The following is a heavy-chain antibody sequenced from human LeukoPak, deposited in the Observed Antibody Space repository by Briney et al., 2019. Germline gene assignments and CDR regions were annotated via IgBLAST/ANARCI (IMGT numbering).Heavy chain of an antibody. CDR2: IDPSDSYT. Sequence: GESLKISCKGSGYSFTSYWISWVRQMPGKGLEWMGRIDPSDSYTNYSPSFQGHVTISADKSITAAYLQWSSLKASDTAMYYCARRALGGYDSNYFDYWGQGTLVTVSS. CDR1: GYSFTSYW. D-gene: IGHD5-12*01. J-gene: IGHJ4*02. CDR3: ARRALGGYDSNYFDY. V-gene: IGHV5-10-1*01.